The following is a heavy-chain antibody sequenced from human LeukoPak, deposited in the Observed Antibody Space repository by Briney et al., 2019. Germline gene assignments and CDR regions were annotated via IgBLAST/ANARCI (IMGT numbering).Heavy chain of an antibody. CDR2: ISSSSSYI. J-gene: IGHJ6*02. Sequence: PGGSLRLSCAASGFTFSSYTMNWVRQAPEKGLERVSSISSSSSYIYYADSVKGRFTISRDNAKNSVYLQMNSLRAEDTAVYYCARDGITIFGAGGMDVWGQGTTVTVSS. CDR3: ARDGITIFGAGGMDV. V-gene: IGHV3-21*01. CDR1: GFTFSSYT. D-gene: IGHD3-3*01.